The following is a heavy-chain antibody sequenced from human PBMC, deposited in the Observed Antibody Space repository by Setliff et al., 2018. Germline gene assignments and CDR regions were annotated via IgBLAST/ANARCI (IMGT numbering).Heavy chain of an antibody. V-gene: IGHV1-69*05. CDR3: ARRVSYDSSGYPLGY. D-gene: IGHD3-22*01. J-gene: IGHJ4*02. CDR1: GGTFSSYA. CDR2: IIPIFGTA. Sequence: SVKVSCKASGGTFSSYAISWVRQAPGQGLEWMGGIIPIFGTANYAQKFQGRVTMTSDTSTNTVYMDLSSLTSEDTAVYFCARRVSYDSSGYPLGYWGQGTLVTVSS.